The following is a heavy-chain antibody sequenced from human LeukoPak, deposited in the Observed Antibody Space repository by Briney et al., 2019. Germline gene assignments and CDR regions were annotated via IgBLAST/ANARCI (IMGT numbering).Heavy chain of an antibody. Sequence: PSETLSLTCAVYGGSFSGYYWSWIRQPPRKGLEWIGEINHSGSTNYNPSLKSRVTISVDTSKNQFSLKLSSVTAADTAVYYCARYVGSAGHYPYYYYYYMDVWGKGTTVTVSS. V-gene: IGHV4-34*01. J-gene: IGHJ6*03. D-gene: IGHD6-19*01. CDR2: INHSGST. CDR1: GGSFSGYY. CDR3: ARYVGSAGHYPYYYYYYMDV.